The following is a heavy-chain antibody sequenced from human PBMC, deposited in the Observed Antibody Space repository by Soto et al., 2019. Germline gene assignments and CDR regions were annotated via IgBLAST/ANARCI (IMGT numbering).Heavy chain of an antibody. CDR1: GFTFSNYA. CDR3: AGNMDTAMATYYYGLDV. J-gene: IGHJ6*02. V-gene: IGHV3-30-3*01. CDR2: VSYDGSHI. D-gene: IGHD5-18*01. Sequence: QVQLVESGGGVVQPGRSLRLSCEASGFTFSNYALHWVRQAPGKSLEWVAVVSYDGSHIYYADSAKGRFTISRDNSKNTLPLQMTSLRPEDTAVYYCAGNMDTAMATYYYGLDVWAQGTTVTVSS.